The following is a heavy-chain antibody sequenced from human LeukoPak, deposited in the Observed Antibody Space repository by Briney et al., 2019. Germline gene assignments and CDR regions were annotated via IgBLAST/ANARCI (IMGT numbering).Heavy chain of an antibody. CDR2: ISYDGSNK. J-gene: IGHJ6*03. V-gene: IGHV3-30*18. D-gene: IGHD1-7*01. CDR3: AKRRGLELLYYYYMDV. CDR1: GFTFSDYN. Sequence: PGGSLRLSCAASGFTFSDYNMHWVRQAPGKGLEWVAVISYDGSNKYYADSVKGRFTISRDNSKNTLYLQMNSLTDEDTAVYYCAKRRGLELLYYYYMDVWGKGTTVTVSS.